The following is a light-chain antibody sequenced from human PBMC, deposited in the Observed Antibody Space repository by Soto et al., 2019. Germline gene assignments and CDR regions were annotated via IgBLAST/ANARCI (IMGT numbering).Light chain of an antibody. V-gene: IGLV2-14*01. CDR2: DVS. CDR3: KSFATTFDV. Sequence: QSALTQPASVSGSPGQSITISCTGTSSDVGGYNHVSWYQQHPGKAPKLLIYDVSNRPSGVSNRYSGSKSGNTASLTISGLQAEDEADYYCKSFATTFDVFGTGTKLTVL. J-gene: IGLJ1*01. CDR1: SSDVGGYNH.